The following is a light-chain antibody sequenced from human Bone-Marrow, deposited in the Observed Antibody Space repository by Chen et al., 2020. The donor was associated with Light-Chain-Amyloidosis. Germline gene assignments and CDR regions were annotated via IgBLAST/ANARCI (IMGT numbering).Light chain of an antibody. Sequence: QSDLTKPSPVSGSPRPSLTISCPGTSNDVGGDNHVSWYQQHPDNAPKLMIYEVTNRPSLVPDRFSGSKSDNAASLTISGLQTEDEADYFCSSYTITNTLVFGSGTRVTVL. CDR2: EVT. CDR1: SNDVGGDNH. CDR3: SSYTITNTLV. J-gene: IGLJ1*01. V-gene: IGLV2-14*01.